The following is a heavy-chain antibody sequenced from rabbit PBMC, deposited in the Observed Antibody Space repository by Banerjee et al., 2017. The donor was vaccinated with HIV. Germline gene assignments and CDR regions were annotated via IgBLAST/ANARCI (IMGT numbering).Heavy chain of an antibody. V-gene: IGHV1S45*01. CDR3: ARDAGYAGSNL. CDR2: INTGSGTT. CDR1: GFSLSSGAM. Sequence: QEQLEESGGDLVKPEGSLTLTCTASGFSLSSGAMSWVRQAPGKGLEWIGYINTGSGTTDYASWVNGRFTIFKTSSTTVTLQMTSLTAADTATYFCARDAGYAGSNLWGPGTLVTVS. D-gene: IGHD4-2*01. J-gene: IGHJ4*01.